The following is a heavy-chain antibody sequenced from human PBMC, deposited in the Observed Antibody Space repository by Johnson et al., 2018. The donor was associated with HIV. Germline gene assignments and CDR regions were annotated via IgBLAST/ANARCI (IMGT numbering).Heavy chain of an antibody. D-gene: IGHD3-3*01. V-gene: IGHV3-30*04. CDR3: ARGQGFWAFDI. CDR2: VSYDGSTE. CDR1: GFIFTNFA. Sequence: QVQLVESGGGVVQPGRSLRLACPVSGFIFTNFAMHWVRQAPGKGLEWVAVVSYDGSTEFYADSVKGRFTISRDNSKNTLFLQMNGLRPEDTAVYYCARGQGFWAFDIWGQGTMVNVSS. J-gene: IGHJ3*02.